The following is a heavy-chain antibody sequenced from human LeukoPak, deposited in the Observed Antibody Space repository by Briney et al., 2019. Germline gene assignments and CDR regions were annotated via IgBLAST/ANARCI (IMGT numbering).Heavy chain of an antibody. CDR3: ARHPISSSWHPDYYYGMDV. D-gene: IGHD6-13*01. J-gene: IGHJ6*02. CDR1: GYSFTSYW. CDR2: IYPGDSDT. Sequence: GESLKISCKGSGYSFTSYWIGWVRQMPGKGLEWMGIIYPGDSDTRYSPSFQGQVTISADKSISTAYLRWSSLKASDTAMYYCARHPISSSWHPDYYYGMDVWGQGTTVTVSS. V-gene: IGHV5-51*01.